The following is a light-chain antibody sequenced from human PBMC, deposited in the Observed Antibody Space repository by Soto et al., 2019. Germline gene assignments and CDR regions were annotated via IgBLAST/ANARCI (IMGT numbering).Light chain of an antibody. CDR3: QQYNKWRT. V-gene: IGKV3-15*01. CDR2: GAS. J-gene: IGKJ1*01. Sequence: EILITQSPSTLSSSPFERATLSCRASQSVSNNVAWYQQKPGQAPRLLIYGASTRATGIPARISGSGSGTEFTLTIASLQSDDFAVYYCQQYNKWRTFGQGTKVDIK. CDR1: QSVSNN.